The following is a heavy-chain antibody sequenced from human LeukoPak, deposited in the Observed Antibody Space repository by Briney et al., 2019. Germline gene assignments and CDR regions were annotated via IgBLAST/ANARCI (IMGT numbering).Heavy chain of an antibody. J-gene: IGHJ6*03. D-gene: IGHD3-10*01. Sequence: SETLSLTCTVSGGSIRSYYWSWIRQPPGQGLEWIGYIYYSGSTNYNPSLKSRVTMSVDTSTNQISLKLSSVTAADTAVYYCARDGNGSGRRFYYYYMDVWGKGTTVTISS. CDR3: ARDGNGSGRRFYYYYMDV. CDR1: GGSIRSYY. CDR2: IYYSGST. V-gene: IGHV4-59*12.